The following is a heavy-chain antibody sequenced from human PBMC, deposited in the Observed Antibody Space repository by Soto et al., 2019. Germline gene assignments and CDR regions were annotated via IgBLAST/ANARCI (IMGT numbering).Heavy chain of an antibody. J-gene: IGHJ4*02. CDR3: ATDPQPVRLWYPLSLDY. CDR2: FDPEDGET. D-gene: IGHD5-18*01. Sequence: ASGKGSRRGFRYTLTQLSRHYVRQAPGKGLEWMGGFDPEDGETIYAQKFQDRVTMTEDTSTDTAYMELSSLRSEDTAVYYCATDPQPVRLWYPLSLDYWGQGTLVIVSS. CDR1: RYTLTQLS. V-gene: IGHV1-24*01.